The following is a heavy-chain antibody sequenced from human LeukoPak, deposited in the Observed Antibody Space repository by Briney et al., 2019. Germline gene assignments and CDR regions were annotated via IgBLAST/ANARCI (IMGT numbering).Heavy chain of an antibody. V-gene: IGHV1-18*01. J-gene: IGHJ3*02. D-gene: IGHD2-15*01. Sequence: ASVKVSCKASGYTFTSYGISWVRQAPGHGLEGMGWISAYNGNRNNAQKLQGRVTMTTDTSTSTAYVELRSMRSDDTAVYYCARENRYYCGGSCYSVASDDAFDIWGQGTMVTVSS. CDR1: GYTFTSYG. CDR2: ISAYNGNR. CDR3: ARENRYYCGGSCYSVASDDAFDI.